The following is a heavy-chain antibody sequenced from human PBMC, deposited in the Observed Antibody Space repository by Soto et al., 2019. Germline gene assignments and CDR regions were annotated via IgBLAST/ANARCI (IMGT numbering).Heavy chain of an antibody. CDR1: GYTFTSYG. J-gene: IGHJ6*02. CDR3: ARDRPLLLWFGEWTYGMDV. CDR2: ISAYNGNT. D-gene: IGHD3-10*01. V-gene: IGHV1-18*01. Sequence: QVQLVQSGAEVKKPGASVKVSCKASGYTFTSYGISWVRQAPGQGLEWMGWISAYNGNTNYAQKLQGRVTMTTDTSTSTAYMERRSLRSDETAVYYCARDRPLLLWFGEWTYGMDVWGQGTTVTVSS.